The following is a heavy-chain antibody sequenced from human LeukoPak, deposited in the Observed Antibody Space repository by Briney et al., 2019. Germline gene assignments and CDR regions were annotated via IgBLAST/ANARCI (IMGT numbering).Heavy chain of an antibody. V-gene: IGHV3-48*02. CDR3: ARAGYHYDSSGYYPPFDY. D-gene: IGHD3-22*01. CDR2: ISSSSSTR. J-gene: IGHJ4*02. Sequence: GGSLRLSCAASGFTFSSYSMNWVRQAPGKGLEWVSYISSSSSTRDYADSVKGRFTISRDNAKNSLYLQMNSLRDEDTAVYYCARAGYHYDSSGYYPPFDYWGQGTLVTVSS. CDR1: GFTFSSYS.